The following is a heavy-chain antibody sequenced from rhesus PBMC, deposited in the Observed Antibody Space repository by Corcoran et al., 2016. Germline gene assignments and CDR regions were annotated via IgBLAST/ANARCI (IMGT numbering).Heavy chain of an antibody. D-gene: IGHD3-22*01. CDR3: AIMDYGDY. V-gene: IGHV4-127*01. CDR1: GYSISSGSC. Sequence: QVQLQESGPGLVKPSETRSLTCALSGYSISSGSCTCWLWPPPGPGLEWIGYFGGSSGSTNYNPSLKSLVTISKDTSKNQFSLKLSSATAADTAVDFGAIMDYGDYWGQGVLVTVSS. J-gene: IGHJ4*01. CDR2: FGGSSGST.